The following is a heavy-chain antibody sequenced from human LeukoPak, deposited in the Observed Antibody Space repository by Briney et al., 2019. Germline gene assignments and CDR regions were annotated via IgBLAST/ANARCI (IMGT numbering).Heavy chain of an antibody. CDR2: ISSSRSTI. J-gene: IGHJ5*02. D-gene: IGHD6-19*01. CDR3: ARGQYSSGWYFNWFDP. Sequence: GRSLRLSCAASRFAFTSYAMHWVRQAPGTGLEWVSYISSSRSTIYYADSVKGRFTISRDNAKNSLFLQMNSLRAEDTAMYYCARGQYSSGWYFNWFDPWGQGTQVTVSS. CDR1: RFAFTSYA. V-gene: IGHV3-48*04.